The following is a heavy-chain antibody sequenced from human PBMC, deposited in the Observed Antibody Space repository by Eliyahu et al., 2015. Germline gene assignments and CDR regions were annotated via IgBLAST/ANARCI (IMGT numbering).Heavy chain of an antibody. CDR2: IHTSGST. CDR3: ARANGWNLDY. CDR1: GGSISSGSYY. V-gene: IGHV4-61*02. Sequence: QVQLQESGPGLVKPSQTLSLTCTVSGGSISSGSYYWSWIRQPAGKGLEWIGRIHTSGSTNYNPSLQSRVTISVDTSKNQFSLNLSSVTAADTAVYYCARANGWNLDYWGRGTLVTVSS. J-gene: IGHJ4*02. D-gene: IGHD1-1*01.